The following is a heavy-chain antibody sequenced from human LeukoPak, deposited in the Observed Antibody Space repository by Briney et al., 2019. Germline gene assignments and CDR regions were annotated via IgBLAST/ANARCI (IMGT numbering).Heavy chain of an antibody. CDR2: IYYSGST. J-gene: IGHJ4*02. Sequence: SETLSLTCTVSGGSISSHYWSWIRQPPGKGLEWIGYIYYSGSTNYNPSLKSRVTISVDTSKNQFSLKLSSVTAADTAVYYCARVLTVTYYFDYWGQGTLVTVSS. D-gene: IGHD4-17*01. CDR1: GGSISSHY. V-gene: IGHV4-59*11. CDR3: ARVLTVTYYFDY.